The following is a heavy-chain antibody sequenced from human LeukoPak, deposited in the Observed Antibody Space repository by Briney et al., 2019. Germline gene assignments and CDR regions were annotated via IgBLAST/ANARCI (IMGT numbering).Heavy chain of an antibody. CDR1: GYSFTGYW. J-gene: IGHJ4*02. V-gene: IGHV5-51*01. CDR2: IYPGDSDT. CDR3: ARQSRRDGYNFDY. Sequence: GESLKISCEGSGYSFTGYWIGWVRQMPGKGLEWMGIIYPGDSDTRYSPSFQGQVTISADKSISTAYLQWSSLKASDTAMYYCARQSRRDGYNFDYWGQGTLVTVSS. D-gene: IGHD5-24*01.